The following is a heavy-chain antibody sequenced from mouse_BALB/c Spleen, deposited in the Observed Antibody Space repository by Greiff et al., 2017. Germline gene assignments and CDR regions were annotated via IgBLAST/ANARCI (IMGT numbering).Heavy chain of an antibody. CDR2: IYPGSGST. Sequence: LKQPGSELVRPGASVKLSCKASGYTFTSYWMHWVKQRHGQGLEWIGNIYPGSGSTNYDEKFKSKGTLTVDTSSSTAYMHLSSLTSEDSAVYDCTRGDDGYYWYFDVWGAGTTVTVSS. J-gene: IGHJ1*01. CDR1: GYTFTSYW. V-gene: IGHV1S22*01. D-gene: IGHD2-3*01. CDR3: TRGDDGYYWYFDV.